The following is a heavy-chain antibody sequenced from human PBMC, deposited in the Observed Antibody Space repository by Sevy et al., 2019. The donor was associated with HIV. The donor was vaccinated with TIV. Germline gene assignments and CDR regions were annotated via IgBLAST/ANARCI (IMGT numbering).Heavy chain of an antibody. V-gene: IGHV1-24*01. CDR2: FDPEDGET. Sequence: ASVKVSCKVSGYTLIQLSMHWVRQVPGKGLEWMGSFDPEDGETIYAQKFQGRVTMTEETATDTAYMELSSLKSEDTAIFYCAITKDYYDSSGYPFDYWGQGTLVTVSS. CDR1: GYTLIQLS. D-gene: IGHD3-22*01. CDR3: AITKDYYDSSGYPFDY. J-gene: IGHJ4*02.